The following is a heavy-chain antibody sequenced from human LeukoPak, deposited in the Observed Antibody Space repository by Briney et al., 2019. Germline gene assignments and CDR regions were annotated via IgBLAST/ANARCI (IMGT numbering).Heavy chain of an antibody. D-gene: IGHD6-13*01. CDR2: ISASGASP. CDR3: AKGGGSSWSYYYYYMDV. J-gene: IGHJ6*03. Sequence: GGSLRLSCAASGFTFSSYAMNWVRQAPAKGLEWVSTISASGASPYYPDSVKGRFTVSRDNSKNTLYLQMNSLRAEDTAVYYCAKGGGSSWSYYYYYMDVWGKGTTVTVSS. V-gene: IGHV3-23*01. CDR1: GFTFSSYA.